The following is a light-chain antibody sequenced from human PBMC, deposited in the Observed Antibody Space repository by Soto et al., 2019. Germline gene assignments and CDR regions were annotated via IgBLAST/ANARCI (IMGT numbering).Light chain of an antibody. Sequence: EIVLTQSPATLSLSPGERATLSCRASQSVGGFLAWYQQKSGQAPRLLIYDTSKRVTGIPARFSGSGSGTDFTLTISSLEPEDFAVYHCQNCSNWPPMYTFGQGTKLQIK. J-gene: IGKJ2*01. CDR2: DTS. V-gene: IGKV3-11*01. CDR1: QSVGGF. CDR3: QNCSNWPPMYT.